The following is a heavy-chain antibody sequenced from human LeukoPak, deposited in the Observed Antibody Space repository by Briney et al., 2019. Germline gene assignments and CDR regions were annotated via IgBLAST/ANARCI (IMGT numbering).Heavy chain of an antibody. CDR2: VSASGGST. V-gene: IGHV3-23*01. D-gene: IGHD3-22*01. J-gene: IGHJ4*02. CDR3: ARVNYDISGYYPGLAY. Sequence: PGGSLRLSCAASGFTFSSYAMSWVRQAPGQGLEWVSAVSASGGSTYYADSVKGRFTISRDNYKNTLYLQMNSLGAEDTAVYYCARVNYDISGYYPGLAYCGQGTLVTVSS. CDR1: GFTFSSYA.